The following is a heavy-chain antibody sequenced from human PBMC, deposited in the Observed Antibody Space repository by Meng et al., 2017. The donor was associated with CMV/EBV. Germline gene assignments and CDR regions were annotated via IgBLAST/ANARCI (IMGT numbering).Heavy chain of an antibody. CDR1: GYTFTGYY. CDR2: INPNSGDT. V-gene: IGHV1-2*02. J-gene: IGHJ5*02. D-gene: IGHD4-17*01. Sequence: QGQLVQSGAGVKKPGASVKVSCKASGYTFTGYYMHWVRQAPGQGLEWMGCINPNSGDTNYAQKFQGRVTMTRDTSISTAYMELSRLRSDDTAVYYCTRDAHLTTVTPNWFDPWGQGTLVTVSS. CDR3: TRDAHLTTVTPNWFDP.